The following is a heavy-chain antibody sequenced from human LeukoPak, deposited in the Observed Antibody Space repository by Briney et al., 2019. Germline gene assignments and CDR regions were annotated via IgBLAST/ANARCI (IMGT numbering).Heavy chain of an antibody. CDR1: GFTFSTYS. CDR3: ARDSGNSFDY. Sequence: GGSLRLSCAASGFTFSTYSMNWVRQAPGKGLQWVSYISDSGAAMYYADSVKGRFTISRDNAKNSLYLQVNSLRDGDTAVYYCARDSGNSFDYWGQGTLVTVSS. CDR2: ISDSGAAM. J-gene: IGHJ4*02. V-gene: IGHV3-48*02.